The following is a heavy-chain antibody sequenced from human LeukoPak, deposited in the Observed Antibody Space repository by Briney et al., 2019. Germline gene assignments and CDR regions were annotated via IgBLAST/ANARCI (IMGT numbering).Heavy chain of an antibody. D-gene: IGHD6-13*01. J-gene: IGHJ4*02. CDR3: ARDWAYSSSWFDY. CDR2: ISSSSSYI. V-gene: IGHV3-21*01. Sequence: GGSLRLSFAASGFTFSSYSMNWVRQAPGKGLEWVSSISSSSSYIYYADSVKGRFTISRDNAKNSLYLQMNSLRAEDTAVYYCARDWAYSSSWFDYWGQGTLVTVSS. CDR1: GFTFSSYS.